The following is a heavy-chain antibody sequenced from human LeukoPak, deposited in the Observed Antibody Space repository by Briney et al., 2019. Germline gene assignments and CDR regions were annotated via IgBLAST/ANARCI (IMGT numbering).Heavy chain of an antibody. CDR3: ARGKIQLWSGQGNAFDI. V-gene: IGHV1-46*01. D-gene: IGHD5-18*01. J-gene: IGHJ3*02. Sequence: ASVKVSCKASGYTFTSYYMHWVRQAPGQGLEWMGIINPSGGSTSYAQKFQGRVTMTRYTSTSTVYMELSSLRSEDTAVYYCARGKIQLWSGQGNAFDIWGQGTMVTVCS. CDR1: GYTFTSYY. CDR2: INPSGGST.